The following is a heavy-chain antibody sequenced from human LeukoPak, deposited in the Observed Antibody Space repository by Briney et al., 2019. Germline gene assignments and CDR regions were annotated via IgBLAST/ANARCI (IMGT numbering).Heavy chain of an antibody. CDR1: GASMTDYY. D-gene: IGHD2-21*02. CDR3: ARGGFYCGGDCYVDY. V-gene: IGHV4-59*12. J-gene: IGHJ4*02. Sequence: SETLSLTCTVSGASMTDYYWSWIRQPPGKGLEWIAYSHYSGETKYNPSLKSRITISVDTSKNQFSLKLSSVTAADTAVYYCARGGFYCGGDCYVDYWGQGTLVTVSS. CDR2: SHYSGET.